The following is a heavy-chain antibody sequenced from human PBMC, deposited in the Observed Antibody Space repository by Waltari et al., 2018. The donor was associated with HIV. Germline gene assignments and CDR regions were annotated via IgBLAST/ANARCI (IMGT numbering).Heavy chain of an antibody. Sequence: QVRLQESGPGLVKPSGTLSLICTVSGGSITSNNWWTWVRQSPGKGLEWIGATFHTGNAHYNPSLRSRVSISIDVSKSHFSLSVTSVTAADTAFYYCARGDYYYNRPRGADYFDLWGQGSLVTVSS. CDR1: GGSITSNNW. D-gene: IGHD3-22*01. J-gene: IGHJ4*02. V-gene: IGHV4-4*02. CDR2: TFHTGNA. CDR3: ARGDYYYNRPRGADYFDL.